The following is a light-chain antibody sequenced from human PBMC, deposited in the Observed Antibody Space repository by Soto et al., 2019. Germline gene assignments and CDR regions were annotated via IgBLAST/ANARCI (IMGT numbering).Light chain of an antibody. CDR2: DVS. CDR3: TSYTRTSTLYV. Sequence: QSALTQPASVSGSPGQSITISCTGTSSDIGYYNYVSWYQQHPGKAPKLMIYDVSNRPSGVSNRFSGSKSGNTASLTISGLQAADEADYYCTSYTRTSTLYVFGAGTKLTVL. CDR1: SSDIGYYNY. V-gene: IGLV2-14*01. J-gene: IGLJ1*01.